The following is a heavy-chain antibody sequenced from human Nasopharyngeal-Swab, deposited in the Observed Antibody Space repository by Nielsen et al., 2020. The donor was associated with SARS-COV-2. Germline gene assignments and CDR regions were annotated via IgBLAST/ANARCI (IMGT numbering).Heavy chain of an antibody. V-gene: IGHV3-30-3*01. D-gene: IGHD2-15*01. J-gene: IGHJ4*02. CDR1: GFTFSSYA. Sequence: GGSLRLSCAASGFTFSSYAMHWVRQAPGKGLEWVAVISYDGSNKYYADSVKGRFTISRDNSKNTLYLQMNSLRAEDTAVYCCARDEGCFDYWGQGTLVTVSS. CDR3: ARDEGCFDY. CDR2: ISYDGSNK.